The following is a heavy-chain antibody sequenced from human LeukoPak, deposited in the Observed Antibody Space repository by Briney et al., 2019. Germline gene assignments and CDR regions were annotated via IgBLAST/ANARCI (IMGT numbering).Heavy chain of an antibody. Sequence: PGGSLRLSCAASGFTFSSYAMSWVRQAPGQGLEWVSAISGSGGSTYYADSVKGRFTISRDNSKNTLYLQMNSLRAEDTAVYYCAKPHYGSGSYYYFDYWGQGTLVTVSS. V-gene: IGHV3-23*01. CDR2: ISGSGGST. CDR3: AKPHYGSGSYYYFDY. CDR1: GFTFSSYA. J-gene: IGHJ4*02. D-gene: IGHD3-10*01.